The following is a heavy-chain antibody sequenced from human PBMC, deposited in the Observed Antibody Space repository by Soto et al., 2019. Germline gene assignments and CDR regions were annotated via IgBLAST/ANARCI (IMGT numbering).Heavy chain of an antibody. CDR1: VGSMSIGYYD. D-gene: IGHD2-21*01. Sequence: PSETLSFTCSFSVGSMSIGYYDWSWIRQPPGKGLEWIGNIYYSGNTYYNPSLKSRLIISIDTSKKQFSLKVGSVTAADTAVYYCASYSLYGMDVWGQGTTVTVSS. CDR3: ASYSLYGMDV. V-gene: IGHV4-30-4*08. CDR2: IYYSGNT. J-gene: IGHJ6*01.